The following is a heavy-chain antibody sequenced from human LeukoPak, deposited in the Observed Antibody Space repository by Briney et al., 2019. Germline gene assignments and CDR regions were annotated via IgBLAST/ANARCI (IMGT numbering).Heavy chain of an antibody. CDR2: ISSSSSYT. CDR1: GLTFSDYY. V-gene: IGHV3-11*05. D-gene: IGHD3-9*01. CDR3: AKDRKGWLRYFDWSLPPDAFDI. J-gene: IGHJ3*02. Sequence: GGSLRLSCAASGLTFSDYYMSWIRQAPGKGLEWVSYISSSSSYTNYADSVKGRFTISRDNAKNSLYLQMNSLRAEDTAVYYCAKDRKGWLRYFDWSLPPDAFDIWGQGTMVTVSS.